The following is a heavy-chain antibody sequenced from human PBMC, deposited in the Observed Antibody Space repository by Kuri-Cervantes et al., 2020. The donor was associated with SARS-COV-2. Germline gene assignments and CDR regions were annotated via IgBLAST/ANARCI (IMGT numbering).Heavy chain of an antibody. CDR2: INHSGST. D-gene: IGHD3-10*01. CDR3: ARGVPEFVYYYYYYMDV. CDR1: GGSFSGYY. Sequence: GSLRLSCAVYGGSFSGYYWSWIRQPPGKGLEWIGEINHSGSTNYNPSLKSRVTISVDTSKNKFSLKLSSVTAADTAVYYCARGVPEFVYYYYYYMDVWGKGTTVTVSS. J-gene: IGHJ6*03. V-gene: IGHV4-34*01.